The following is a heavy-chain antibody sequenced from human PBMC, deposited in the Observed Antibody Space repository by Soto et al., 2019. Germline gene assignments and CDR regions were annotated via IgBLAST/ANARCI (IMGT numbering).Heavy chain of an antibody. CDR2: ISDGGERT. D-gene: IGHD3-3*01. CDR3: ARDRSTDFGLDV. CDR1: GFTFSDYV. J-gene: IGHJ6*02. Sequence: EVLLLESGGDSVQPGGSLRLSCVASGFTFSDYVISWVRQVPGKGLEWVSSISDGGERTDYRDSVRGRFTISRDNARFTLHLQMNSLRVDDTATYFCARDRSTDFGLDVWGQGTTVTVSS. V-gene: IGHV3-23*01.